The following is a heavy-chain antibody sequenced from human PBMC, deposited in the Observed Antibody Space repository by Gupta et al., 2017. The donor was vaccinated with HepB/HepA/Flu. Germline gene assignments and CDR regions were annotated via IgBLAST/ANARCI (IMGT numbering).Heavy chain of an antibody. J-gene: IGHJ4*02. Sequence: EVQLVESGGGLVQPGGSLRLSCAASGFTFSSYSMNWVRQAPGKGLEWVSYISSSSSTIYYADSVKGRFTISRDNAKNSLYLQMNSLRDEDTAVYYCAKDAWQQLVYPYYFDYWGQGTLVTVSS. CDR3: AKDAWQQLVYPYYFDY. V-gene: IGHV3-48*02. CDR2: ISSSSSTI. D-gene: IGHD6-13*01. CDR1: GFTFSSYS.